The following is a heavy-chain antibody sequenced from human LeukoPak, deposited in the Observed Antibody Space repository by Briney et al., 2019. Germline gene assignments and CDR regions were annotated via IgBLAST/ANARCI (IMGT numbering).Heavy chain of an antibody. J-gene: IGHJ4*02. CDR1: GGSFSGYC. CDR2: INLSGST. CDR3: ARVGRGYSYGYQAEADD. D-gene: IGHD5-18*01. V-gene: IGHV4-34*01. Sequence: PSASQSLTCALDGGSFSGYCRGSIRQPPGNGLEWIGEINLSGSTNYNPSRKRRATISVDTPKNQFSLKLSSVTAADTAVYYCARVGRGYSYGYQAEADDWGQGTLVTVSS.